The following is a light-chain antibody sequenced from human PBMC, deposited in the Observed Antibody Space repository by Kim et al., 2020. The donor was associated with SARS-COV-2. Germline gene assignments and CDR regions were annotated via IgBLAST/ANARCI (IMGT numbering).Light chain of an antibody. V-gene: IGLV1-44*01. J-gene: IGLJ3*02. CDR2: TDD. CDR1: SSNIGSNT. Sequence: GQRVTISWSGSSSNIGSNTVNWYQQFPGTAPQLLIDTDDRRPSGVSDRVSCSKSGTSASLAISALRSEDEADYYCATWDDSLDVWMFGGGTKLTVL. CDR3: ATWDDSLDVWM.